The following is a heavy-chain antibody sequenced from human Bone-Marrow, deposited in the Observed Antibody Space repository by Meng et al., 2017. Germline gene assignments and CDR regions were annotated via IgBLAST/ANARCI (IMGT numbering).Heavy chain of an antibody. D-gene: IGHD4-17*01. J-gene: IGHJ6*02. CDR3: ARALPYGDLTWRYYYYGMDV. V-gene: IGHV1-46*01. CDR2: INPSGGST. CDR1: GYSFTAYY. Sequence: ASVKVSCKPSGYSFTAYYIHWVRQAPGQGLEWMGIINPSGGSTSYAQKFQGRVTMTRDTSTSTVYMELSSLRSEDTAVYYCARALPYGDLTWRYYYYGMDVWGQGTTVTVSS.